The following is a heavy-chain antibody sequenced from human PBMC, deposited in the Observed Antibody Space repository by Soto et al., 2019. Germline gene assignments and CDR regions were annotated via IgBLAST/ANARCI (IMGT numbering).Heavy chain of an antibody. J-gene: IGHJ4*02. CDR1: GFAFSAYG. Sequence: QVQLVESGGGVVQPGRSLRLSCAASGFAFSAYGMHWVRQAPGKGLEWVAMIYYDGSNKYYADSVKGRFTISRDNSKNTLYLHMSSLRAEDTALYYCARVGGTVTSDYWGQGTLVNVSS. CDR2: IYYDGSNK. CDR3: ARVGGTVTSDY. V-gene: IGHV3-33*01. D-gene: IGHD4-17*01.